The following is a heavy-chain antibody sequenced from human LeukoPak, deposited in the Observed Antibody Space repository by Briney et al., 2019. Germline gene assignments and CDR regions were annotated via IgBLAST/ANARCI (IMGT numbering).Heavy chain of an antibody. CDR3: TTSSGYNISGSALDI. CDR2: IKSKTNDGTT. V-gene: IGHV3-15*01. D-gene: IGHD3-22*01. Sequence: PGGSLRLSCAASGFTFSNAWMNWVRQGPGKGLEWVGRIKSKTNDGTTDYAASVKGRFTISRDDSKNKLYLQMNSLKTEDTAVYYCTTSSGYNISGSALDIWGQGTMVAVSS. CDR1: GFTFSNAW. J-gene: IGHJ3*02.